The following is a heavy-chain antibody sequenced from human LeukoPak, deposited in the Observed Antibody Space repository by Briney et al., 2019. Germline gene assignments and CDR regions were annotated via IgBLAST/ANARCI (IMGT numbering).Heavy chain of an antibody. Sequence: PSETLSLTCAVYGESFSGYYWNWIRQPPGKGLEWIGEINDSGSTNYSPPIKSRVTMSVDTSKNQFSLQLSSVTAADTAVYYCARGSRFWLGNFFRQPLFFDYWGQGNLATVSS. V-gene: IGHV4-34*01. CDR1: GESFSGYY. CDR2: INDSGST. CDR3: ARGSRFWLGNFFRQPLFFDY. D-gene: IGHD3-10*01. J-gene: IGHJ4*02.